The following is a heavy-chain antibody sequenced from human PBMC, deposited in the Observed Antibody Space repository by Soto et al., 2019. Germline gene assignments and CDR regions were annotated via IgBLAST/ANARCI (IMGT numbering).Heavy chain of an antibody. J-gene: IGHJ4*02. Sequence: TSETLSLTCTVSGGSISSYYWSWIRQPPGKGLEWIGYIYYSGSTNYNPSLKSRVTISVDTSKNQFSLKLSSVTAADTAVYYCASANTYSGYDWDYFDYWGQGTLVTV. CDR2: IYYSGST. CDR1: GGSISSYY. V-gene: IGHV4-59*08. CDR3: ASANTYSGYDWDYFDY. D-gene: IGHD5-12*01.